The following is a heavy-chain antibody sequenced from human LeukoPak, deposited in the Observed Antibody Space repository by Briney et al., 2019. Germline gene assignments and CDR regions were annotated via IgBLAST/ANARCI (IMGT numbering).Heavy chain of an antibody. Sequence: PGRSLRLSCAASGFTFRSYGMHWVRQAPGKGLEWVADIWFDGKNEHFADSVKGRSTISRDNSKNTMYLQINNVRAEDTAVYYCARVPYYDFQADAFDIWGQGTMVTVSS. D-gene: IGHD3-3*01. J-gene: IGHJ3*02. CDR3: ARVPYYDFQADAFDI. V-gene: IGHV3-33*01. CDR1: GFTFRSYG. CDR2: IWFDGKNE.